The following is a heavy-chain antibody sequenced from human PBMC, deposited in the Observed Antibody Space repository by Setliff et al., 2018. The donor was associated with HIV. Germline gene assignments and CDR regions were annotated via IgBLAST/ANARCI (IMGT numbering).Heavy chain of an antibody. V-gene: IGHV4-4*07. Sequence: SETLSLTCIVSGASISSQYWSWIRQPAGKGLEWIGRVYSSGNTNYNPSFKSRVTMSVDTSNNQFSLNLNSVTATDTAMYYCARVAFYGPGSHDYFDHWGHGILVTVSS. D-gene: IGHD3-10*01. J-gene: IGHJ4*01. CDR3: ARVAFYGPGSHDYFDH. CDR1: GASISSQY. CDR2: VYSSGNT.